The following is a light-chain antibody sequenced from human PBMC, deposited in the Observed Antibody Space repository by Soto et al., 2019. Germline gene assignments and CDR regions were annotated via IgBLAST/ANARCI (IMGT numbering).Light chain of an antibody. CDR2: KDS. Sequence: SYELTQPPSVSVSPGQTARITCSGDALPKQYAYWYQQKPGQAPVLVIYKDSERPSGIPERFSGSSSGTTVTLTISGAQAEDEADYYCQSTDSSGTYLYVFGTGTKVT. J-gene: IGLJ1*01. V-gene: IGLV3-25*02. CDR1: ALPKQY. CDR3: QSTDSSGTYLYV.